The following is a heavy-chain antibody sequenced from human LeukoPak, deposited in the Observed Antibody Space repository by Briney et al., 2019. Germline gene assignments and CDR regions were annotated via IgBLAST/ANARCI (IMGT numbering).Heavy chain of an antibody. V-gene: IGHV4-34*01. CDR2: INHSGST. Sequence: SETLSLTCAVYGGSFSGYYWSWIRQPPGKGLEWIGEINHSGSTNYNPSLKSRVTTSVDTSKNQFSLKLSSVTAADTAVYYCARDKYLGYCSGGSCYFLKYYFDYWGQGTLVTVSS. J-gene: IGHJ4*02. CDR1: GGSFSGYY. D-gene: IGHD2-15*01. CDR3: ARDKYLGYCSGGSCYFLKYYFDY.